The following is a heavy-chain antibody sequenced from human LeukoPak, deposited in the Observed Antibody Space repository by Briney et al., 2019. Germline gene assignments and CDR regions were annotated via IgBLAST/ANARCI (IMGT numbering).Heavy chain of an antibody. Sequence: GGSLRLSCAASGFTFSSYAMHWVRQAPGKGLEWVAVISYDGSNKYYADSVKGRFTISGDNSKNTLYLQMNSLRAEDTAVYYCARSAPGYNSDYWGQGTLVTVSS. D-gene: IGHD5-24*01. CDR3: ARSAPGYNSDY. J-gene: IGHJ4*02. CDR2: ISYDGSNK. V-gene: IGHV3-30-3*01. CDR1: GFTFSSYA.